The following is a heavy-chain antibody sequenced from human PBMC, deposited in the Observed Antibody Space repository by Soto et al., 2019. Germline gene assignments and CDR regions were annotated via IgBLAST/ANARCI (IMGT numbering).Heavy chain of an antibody. Sequence: TGGSPRLSCSAPGFTFSNYWMHWVRQAPGKGLVWVSRINSDASTTTYADSVKGRFTISRDNAKNTLYLQMNSLRAEDTAVYYCARGDRYGGQAAFDIWGQGTMVTVPS. V-gene: IGHV3-74*01. CDR3: ARGDRYGGQAAFDI. CDR2: INSDASTT. D-gene: IGHD4-17*01. J-gene: IGHJ3*02. CDR1: GFTFSNYW.